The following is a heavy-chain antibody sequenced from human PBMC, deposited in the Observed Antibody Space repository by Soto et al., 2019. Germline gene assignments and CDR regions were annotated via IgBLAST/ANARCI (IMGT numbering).Heavy chain of an antibody. J-gene: IGHJ4*01. CDR1: GFTFSNYG. V-gene: IGHV3-30*18. CDR2: ISYDGSNK. Sequence: GGSLRLSCAASGFTFSNYGMHWVRQAPGKGLEWVAVISYDGSNKYYADSVKGRFTISRDNSKNTLYLQMNSLRAEDTAVYYCAKVRWDYDSSGYYGAPDNWGQGTLVTVHS. D-gene: IGHD3-22*01. CDR3: AKVRWDYDSSGYYGAPDN.